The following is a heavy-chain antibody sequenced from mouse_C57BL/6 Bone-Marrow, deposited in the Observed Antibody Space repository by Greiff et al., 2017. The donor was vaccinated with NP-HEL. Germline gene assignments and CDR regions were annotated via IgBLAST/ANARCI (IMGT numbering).Heavy chain of an antibody. CDR1: GYTFTSYG. J-gene: IGHJ2*01. Sequence: VMLVESGAELARPGASVKLSCKASGYTFTSYGISWVKQRTGQGLEWIGEIYPRSGNTYYNEKFKGKATLTADKSSSTAYMELRSLTSEDSAVYFCARWDTTVVASVDYWGQGTTLTVSS. D-gene: IGHD1-1*01. CDR3: ARWDTTVVASVDY. V-gene: IGHV1-81*01. CDR2: IYPRSGNT.